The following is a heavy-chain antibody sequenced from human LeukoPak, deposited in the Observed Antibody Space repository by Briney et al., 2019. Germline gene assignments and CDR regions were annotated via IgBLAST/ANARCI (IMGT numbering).Heavy chain of an antibody. CDR1: GFTFSNNW. Sequence: GGSLRLSCAASGFTFSNNWMSWVRQAPGKGLEWVANIKEDGSEKYYVDSVKGRFTISRDNAKNSLYLQMNSLRAEDTAVYYCAKDLFGRPGEIDYWGQGTLVTVSS. J-gene: IGHJ4*02. CDR3: AKDLFGRPGEIDY. V-gene: IGHV3-7*03. D-gene: IGHD2-21*01. CDR2: IKEDGSEK.